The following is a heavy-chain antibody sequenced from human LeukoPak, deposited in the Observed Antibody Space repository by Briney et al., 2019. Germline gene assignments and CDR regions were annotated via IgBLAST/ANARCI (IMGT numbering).Heavy chain of an antibody. CDR2: ISAYNGNT. D-gene: IGHD3-10*01. CDR3: ARDQTITMVRGAPGLVDY. Sequence: GASVKVSCKASGYTFTSYGISWVRQAPGQGLEWMGWISAYNGNTNYAQKLQGRVTMTTDTSTSTAYMELRSLRSDDTAVYYCARDQTITMVRGAPGLVDYWGQGTLVTVSS. CDR1: GYTFTSYG. V-gene: IGHV1-18*01. J-gene: IGHJ4*02.